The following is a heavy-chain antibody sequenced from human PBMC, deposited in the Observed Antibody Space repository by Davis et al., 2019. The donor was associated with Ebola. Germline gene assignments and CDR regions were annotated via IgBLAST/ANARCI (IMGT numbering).Heavy chain of an antibody. Sequence: PGGFLRLSCAASGFTFSGSAMHWVRQASGKGLEWVGRIRSKANSYATAYAASVKGRFTISRDDSKNTAHLQMNSLRTEDTAVYYCSSSDYYGIDVWGQGTTVTVSS. CDR3: SSSDYYGIDV. CDR2: IRSKANSYAT. V-gene: IGHV3-73*01. CDR1: GFTFSGSA. J-gene: IGHJ6*02.